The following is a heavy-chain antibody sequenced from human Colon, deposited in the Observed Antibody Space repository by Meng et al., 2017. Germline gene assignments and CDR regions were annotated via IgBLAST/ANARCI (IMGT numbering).Heavy chain of an antibody. CDR2: IYHTGNT. V-gene: IGHV4-59*12. J-gene: IGHJ4*02. D-gene: IGHD3-9*01. Sequence: HVPVARARPGMASASESLTLTCNVSGASSNSYCWSWIRQPPGKGLEWIGYIYHTGNTNYTPSLQSRVTISADSHQNQVSLNLNSVTAADTYVYYCGRGLTGYHAHTDYWGQGTLVTVSS. CDR3: GRGLTGYHAHTDY. CDR1: GASSNSYC.